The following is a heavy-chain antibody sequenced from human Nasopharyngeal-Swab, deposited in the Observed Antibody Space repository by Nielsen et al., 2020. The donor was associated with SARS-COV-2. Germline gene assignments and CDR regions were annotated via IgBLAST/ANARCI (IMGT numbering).Heavy chain of an antibody. J-gene: IGHJ6*02. D-gene: IGHD6-6*01. CDR1: GYTLTELS. CDR2: FDPEDGET. V-gene: IGHV1-24*01. CDR3: ATGVIAARLLYYYGMDV. Sequence: ASVKVSCKVSGYTLTELSMHWVRQAPGKGLEWMGGFDPEDGETIYAQKFQGRVTMTEETSTDTAYMELSSLRSEDTAVYYCATGVIAARLLYYYGMDVWGQGTTVTVSS.